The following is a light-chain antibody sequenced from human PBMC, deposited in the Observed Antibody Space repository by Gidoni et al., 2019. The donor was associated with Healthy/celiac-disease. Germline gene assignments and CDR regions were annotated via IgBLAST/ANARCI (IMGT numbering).Light chain of an antibody. CDR3: QQYNSYRT. CDR2: DAS. J-gene: IGKJ1*01. V-gene: IGKV1-5*01. Sequence: DIQMTPSPSTLSASVGDRVTITCRASQSISSWLAWYQQKPGKAPKLLIYDASSLESGVPSRFSGSGSGTEFTLTISSLQPDDCATYYCQQYNSYRTFGQGTKVEIK. CDR1: QSISSW.